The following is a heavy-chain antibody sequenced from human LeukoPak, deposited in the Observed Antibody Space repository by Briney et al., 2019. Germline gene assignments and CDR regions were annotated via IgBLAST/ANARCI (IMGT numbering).Heavy chain of an antibody. CDR2: IKQDGTEK. D-gene: IGHD6-13*01. J-gene: IGHJ4*02. CDR3: AKETRQQQLVLGYFDY. V-gene: IGHV3-7*01. Sequence: GESLRLSCAASGFTFTTYWLGWVRQPPGKGLEWVANIKQDGTEKYYVDSVKGRFTISRDNSKNTLYLQMNSLRAEDTAVYYCAKETRQQQLVLGYFDYWGQGTLVTVSS. CDR1: GFTFTTYW.